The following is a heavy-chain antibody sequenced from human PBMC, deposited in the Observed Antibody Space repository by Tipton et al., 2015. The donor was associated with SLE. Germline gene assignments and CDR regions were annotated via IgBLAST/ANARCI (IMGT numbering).Heavy chain of an antibody. D-gene: IGHD7-27*01. CDR1: GGSFSGYY. J-gene: IGHJ4*02. CDR2: INHSGST. CDR3: ARCMGTGDLPLDY. Sequence: TLSLTCAVYGGSFSGYYWSWIRQSPGKGLEWIGDINHSGSTNYNPSLKSRVTISVDTSKNQFSLRLSSVTAADTALYYCARCMGTGDLPLDYWGQGILVTVSS. V-gene: IGHV4-34*01.